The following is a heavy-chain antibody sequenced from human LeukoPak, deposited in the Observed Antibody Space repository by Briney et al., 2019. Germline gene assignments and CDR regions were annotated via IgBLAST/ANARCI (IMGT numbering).Heavy chain of an antibody. CDR2: ISSGGSSI. D-gene: IGHD6-13*01. Sequence: GGSLRLSCAASGFTFNSYEINWVGQAPGKGLEWVSYISSGGSSIYYADSVKGRFTISRDNAKNSLYLQMNSLRAEATAVYFCAREAGYSSSWNAFDIWGQGTMVTVSP. J-gene: IGHJ3*02. CDR3: AREAGYSSSWNAFDI. CDR1: GFTFNSYE. V-gene: IGHV3-48*03.